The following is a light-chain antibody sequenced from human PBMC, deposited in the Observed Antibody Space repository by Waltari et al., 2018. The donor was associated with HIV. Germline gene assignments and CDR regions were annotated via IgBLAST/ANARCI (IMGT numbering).Light chain of an antibody. Sequence: DIQMTQSPSTLSASVGDSVIITCRASQSISSWLAWYQQKPGKAPKLLIYKASTLQSGVASRFSGSGSGTEFTLTISSLQPDDFATDYCQQYNSYSRAFGQGTKVEI. V-gene: IGKV1-5*03. CDR3: QQYNSYSRA. CDR2: KAS. J-gene: IGKJ1*01. CDR1: QSISSW.